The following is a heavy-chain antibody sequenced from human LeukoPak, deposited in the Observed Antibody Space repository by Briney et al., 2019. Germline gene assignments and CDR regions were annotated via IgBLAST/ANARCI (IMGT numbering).Heavy chain of an antibody. V-gene: IGHV4-39*01. CDR2: LYYLGYT. CDR1: GGSISTSTYY. Sequence: SETLSLTCRVSGGSISTSTYYWGWIRQPPGKGLEWIGSLYYLGYTYYSPSLKSRLTISVDTSENQFSLKLSSVTAADTAVYYCARLKSSFFDSWGQGTLVSVSS. CDR3: ARLKSSFFDS. J-gene: IGHJ4*02.